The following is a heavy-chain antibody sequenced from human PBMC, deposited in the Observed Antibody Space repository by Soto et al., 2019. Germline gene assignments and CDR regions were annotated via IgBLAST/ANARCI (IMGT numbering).Heavy chain of an antibody. J-gene: IGHJ5*02. CDR3: AREQGYSGYETPLKISNWFDP. D-gene: IGHD5-12*01. CDR2: ISAYNGNT. Sequence: ASVKVSCKASGYTFTSYGISWVRQAPGQGLEWMGWISAYNGNTNYAQKLQGRVTMTTDTSTSTAYMELRSLRSDDTAVYYCAREQGYSGYETPLKISNWFDPWGQGTLVTVSS. V-gene: IGHV1-18*01. CDR1: GYTFTSYG.